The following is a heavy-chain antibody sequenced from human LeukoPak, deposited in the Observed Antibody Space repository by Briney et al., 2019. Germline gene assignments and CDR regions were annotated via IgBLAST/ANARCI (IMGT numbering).Heavy chain of an antibody. J-gene: IGHJ5*02. Sequence: GGSLRLSCAASGFTFSDYYMSWIRQAPGKGLEWVSGISDSGGSTYYADSVKGRFTISRDNPKNTLYLQMNSLRAEDTAVYYCAKDTTMVRGVIRASNPRPWGQGTLVTVSS. CDR2: ISDSGGST. D-gene: IGHD3-10*01. V-gene: IGHV3-23*01. CDR3: AKDTTMVRGVIRASNPRP. CDR1: GFTFSDYY.